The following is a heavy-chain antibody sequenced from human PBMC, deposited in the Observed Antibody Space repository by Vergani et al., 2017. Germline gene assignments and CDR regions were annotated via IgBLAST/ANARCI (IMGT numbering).Heavy chain of an antibody. V-gene: IGHV4-4*03. D-gene: IGHD6-13*01. Sequence: QVQLQESGPGLVKPPVTLSLTCAVSGGSISSSNWWSWVRQPPGKGLEWIGEIYHSGSPNYNPSLKSRVTISVDKSKNQCALKLRSVTAADPAVYYCARWRYSRSWFPAYGMDVWGQGTTVTVSS. CDR2: IYHSGSP. J-gene: IGHJ6*02. CDR1: GGSISSSNW. CDR3: ARWRYSRSWFPAYGMDV.